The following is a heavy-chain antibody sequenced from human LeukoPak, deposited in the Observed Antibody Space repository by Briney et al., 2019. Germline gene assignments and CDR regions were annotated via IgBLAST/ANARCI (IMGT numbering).Heavy chain of an antibody. V-gene: IGHV3-9*03. D-gene: IGHD3-10*01. CDR3: AKALTYGSGSKGAFDI. Sequence: GGSLRLSCAASGFTFSSYAMHWVRQAPGKGLEWVSGISWNSGSIGYADSVKGRFTISRDNAKNSLYLQMNSLRAEDMALYYCAKALTYGSGSKGAFDIWGQGTMVTVSS. CDR1: GFTFSSYA. J-gene: IGHJ3*02. CDR2: ISWNSGSI.